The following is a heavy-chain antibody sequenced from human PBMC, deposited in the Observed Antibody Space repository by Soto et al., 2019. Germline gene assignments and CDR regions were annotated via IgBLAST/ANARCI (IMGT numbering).Heavy chain of an antibody. Sequence: GGSLRLSCAASGFTFSRYSMNWVRQAPGKGLEWVSYIGISSTTIYYADSVKGRFTISRGNAKNSLYLQMNSLRAEDTAVYYCARDLAVAALDYWGQGTLVTVSS. CDR3: ARDLAVAALDY. CDR1: GFTFSRYS. D-gene: IGHD6-19*01. CDR2: IGISSTTI. V-gene: IGHV3-48*01. J-gene: IGHJ4*02.